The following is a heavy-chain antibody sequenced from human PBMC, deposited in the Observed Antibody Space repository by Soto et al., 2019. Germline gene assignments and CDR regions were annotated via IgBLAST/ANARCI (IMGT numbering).Heavy chain of an antibody. CDR3: AGEKVGTTGSDF. J-gene: IGHJ4*02. CDR2: MNPNSGNT. D-gene: IGHD1-26*01. V-gene: IGHV1-8*01. Sequence: QAQLVQSGAEVKKPRASVKVSCKAAGYTFTGYDINWVRQATGQGLEWMGWMNPNSGNTGYAQNFQGRVTMTRDNSITTTYMELTSLRDDDSAVYYCAGEKVGTTGSDFWGQGTRVTVSS. CDR1: GYTFTGYD.